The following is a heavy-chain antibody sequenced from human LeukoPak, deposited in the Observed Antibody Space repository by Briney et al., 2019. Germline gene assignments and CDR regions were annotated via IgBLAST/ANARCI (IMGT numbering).Heavy chain of an antibody. J-gene: IGHJ4*02. Sequence: GASVKVSCKASGYTFTSYAMHWVRQAPGQRLEWMGWINAGNGNTKYSQKFQGRITITRDTSASTAYMELSSLRSEDTAVYYCASGDDSSGYSIFDYWGQGTLVTVSS. CDR3: ASGDDSSGYSIFDY. CDR2: INAGNGNT. CDR1: GYTFTSYA. D-gene: IGHD3-22*01. V-gene: IGHV1-3*01.